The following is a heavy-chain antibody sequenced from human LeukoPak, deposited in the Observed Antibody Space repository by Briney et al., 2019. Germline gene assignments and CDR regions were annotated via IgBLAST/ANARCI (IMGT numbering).Heavy chain of an antibody. CDR2: TSSSDAGT. CDR1: GFTLSTYA. Sequence: GGSLGLSCAASGFTLSTYAMSWVRQTPGKGLEWVAATSSSDAGTYHADSVRGRLTISRDNSKNTLYLQMNSLRAEDAAVYFCAKAPVTSCRGAYCYPFDSWGQGTLVTVSS. CDR3: AKAPVTSCRGAYCYPFDS. D-gene: IGHD2-21*01. V-gene: IGHV3-23*01. J-gene: IGHJ4*02.